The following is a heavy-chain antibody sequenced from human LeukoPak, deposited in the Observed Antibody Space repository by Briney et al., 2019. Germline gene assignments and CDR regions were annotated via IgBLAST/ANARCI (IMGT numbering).Heavy chain of an antibody. V-gene: IGHV4-4*07. D-gene: IGHD4-17*01. Sequence: SETLSLTCTVSGGSISSYYWSWIRQPAGKGLEWIGRIYTSGSTNYNPSLKSRVTMSVDTSKNQFSLKLSSVTAADTAVYYCARDIGGLGHDYGDCQSQDPFDYWGQGTLVTVSS. J-gene: IGHJ4*02. CDR1: GGSISSYY. CDR2: IYTSGST. CDR3: ARDIGGLGHDYGDCQSQDPFDY.